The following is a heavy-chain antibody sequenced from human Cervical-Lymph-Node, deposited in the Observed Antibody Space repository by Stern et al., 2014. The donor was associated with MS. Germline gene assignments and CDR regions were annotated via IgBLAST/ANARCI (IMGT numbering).Heavy chain of an antibody. Sequence: QVQLQESGPGLVKPSQTLSLTCTVSGGSISSGDNYWSWIRQPPGKGPERIGYIPYSGGNYFNPYLKRRATISVDTDKNQSPLTLNSMTAADTAVYYCARVPDYGYSFFDYWGQGILVTVSS. J-gene: IGHJ4*02. CDR3: ARVPDYGYSFFDY. D-gene: IGHD4-17*01. CDR2: IPYSGGN. CDR1: GGSISSGDNY. V-gene: IGHV4-30-4*01.